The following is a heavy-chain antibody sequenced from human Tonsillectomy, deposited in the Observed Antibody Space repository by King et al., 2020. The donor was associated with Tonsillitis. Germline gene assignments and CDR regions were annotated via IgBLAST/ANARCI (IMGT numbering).Heavy chain of an antibody. CDR3: ARDAHYDSSGMYYFDY. CDR1: GGSISSGSYY. J-gene: IGHJ4*02. D-gene: IGHD3-22*01. V-gene: IGHV4-61*02. Sequence: QLQESGPGLVKPSQTLSLTCTVSGGSISSGSYYWSWIRQPAGKGLEWIGRIYTSGSTNYNPSLMSRVTMSVDTSKNQFSLKLSSVTAADTAVYYCARDAHYDSSGMYYFDYWGQGTLVTVSS. CDR2: IYTSGST.